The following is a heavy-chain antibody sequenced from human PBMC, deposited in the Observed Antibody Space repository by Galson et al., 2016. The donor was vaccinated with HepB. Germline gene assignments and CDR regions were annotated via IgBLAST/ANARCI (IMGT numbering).Heavy chain of an antibody. V-gene: IGHV4-31*03. CDR2: IYYSGST. CDR1: GGSISSGGYY. D-gene: IGHD3-9*01. Sequence: TLSLTCTVSGGSISSGGYYWSWIRQHPGKGLEWIGYIYYSGSTYYNPSLKSRVTISVDTSKNQFSLKLSSVTAADTAVYYCAIIKKTGNGMDVWGQGTTVTVSS. J-gene: IGHJ6*02. CDR3: AIIKKTGNGMDV.